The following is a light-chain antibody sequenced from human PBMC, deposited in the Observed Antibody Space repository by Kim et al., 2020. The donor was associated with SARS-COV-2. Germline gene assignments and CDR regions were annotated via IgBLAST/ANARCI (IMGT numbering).Light chain of an antibody. Sequence: QSALTQPPSVSGSPGQSVTISCTGTSRDIGNYNRVSWYQQSPGTAPKLIIYEVSNRPAGVPHRFSGSKSGNTASLTISGLQAEDEARYYCTSNTDTTTYVFGSVTKVTVL. CDR3: TSNTDTTTYV. CDR2: EVS. CDR1: SRDIGNYNR. J-gene: IGLJ1*01. V-gene: IGLV2-18*02.